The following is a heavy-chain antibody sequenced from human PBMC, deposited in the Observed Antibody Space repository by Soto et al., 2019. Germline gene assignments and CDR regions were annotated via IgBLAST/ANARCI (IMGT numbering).Heavy chain of an antibody. CDR3: AKFNLAGVFGTNFDS. CDR1: GFTFRNYA. J-gene: IGHJ4*02. Sequence: PGGSLRLSCAASGFTFRNYAMSWVRQAPGKGLEWVSGINDAGGTTYYADSVKGRFTISRDNSKNTLYLQMNSPRAEDTAIYYCAKFNLAGVFGTNFDSWGQGTLVTVSS. CDR2: INDAGGTT. D-gene: IGHD6-19*01. V-gene: IGHV3-23*01.